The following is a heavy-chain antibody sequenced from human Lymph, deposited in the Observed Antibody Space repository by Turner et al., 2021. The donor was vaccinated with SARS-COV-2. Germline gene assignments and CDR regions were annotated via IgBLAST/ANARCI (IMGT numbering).Heavy chain of an antibody. J-gene: IGHJ6*02. CDR2: ISTYNGNT. CDR1: GYTFTSYG. CDR3: AVAGMNYDLLWKTYYYYGMDV. Sequence: QVQLVQSGAEVKKPWASVKVSCKASGYTFTSYGISWVRQAPGQGLEWMGWISTYNGNTNYAQKLQGRVTMTTDTSTSTAYMELRSLRSDDTAVYYCAVAGMNYDLLWKTYYYYGMDVWGQGTTVTVSS. D-gene: IGHD6-19*01. V-gene: IGHV1-18*01.